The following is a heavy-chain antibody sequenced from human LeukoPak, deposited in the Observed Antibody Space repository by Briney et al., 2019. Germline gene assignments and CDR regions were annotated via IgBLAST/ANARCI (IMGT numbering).Heavy chain of an antibody. D-gene: IGHD5-24*01. CDR1: GFTFSSYE. Sequence: GGSLRLSCAASGFTFSSYEMNWVRQAPGKGLEWVSYISSSGSTIYYADSAKGRFTISRDNAKNSLYLQMNSLRAEDTAVYYCARGRGDDDNFLGHGAYFDYWGQGTLVTVSS. V-gene: IGHV3-48*03. CDR3: ARGRGDDDNFLGHGAYFDY. CDR2: ISSSGSTI. J-gene: IGHJ4*02.